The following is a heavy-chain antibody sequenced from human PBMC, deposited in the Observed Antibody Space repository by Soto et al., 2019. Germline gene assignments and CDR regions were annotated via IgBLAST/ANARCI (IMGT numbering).Heavy chain of an antibody. V-gene: IGHV4-34*01. Sequence: PSETLSLTYGVYGGSFSGYYWSWIRRPPEKGLEWIGEINHSGSTNYNPSLKSRVTMSIDTSKNQFSLKLSSVTAADTAVYYCARGPYGVDYWGQGTVVTVSS. CDR3: ARGPYGVDY. CDR1: GGSFSGYY. J-gene: IGHJ4*02. D-gene: IGHD3-16*01. CDR2: INHSGST.